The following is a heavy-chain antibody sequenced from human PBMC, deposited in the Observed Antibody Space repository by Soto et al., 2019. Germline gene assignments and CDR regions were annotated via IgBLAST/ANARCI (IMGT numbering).Heavy chain of an antibody. V-gene: IGHV3-73*01. Sequence: GGSLRLSCAASGFTFSGSAMHWVRQASGKWLEWVGRIRSKANSYATAYAASVKGRFTISRDDSKNTAYLQMNSLKTEDTAVYYCTKYSGYPTLYYYYYMDVWGKGTTVTVSS. CDR2: IRSKANSYAT. CDR3: TKYSGYPTLYYYYYMDV. J-gene: IGHJ6*03. D-gene: IGHD5-12*01. CDR1: GFTFSGSA.